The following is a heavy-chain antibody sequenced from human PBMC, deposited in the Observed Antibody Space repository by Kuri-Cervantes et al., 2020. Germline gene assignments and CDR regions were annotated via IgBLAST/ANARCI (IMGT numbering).Heavy chain of an antibody. CDR2: IKQDGSEK. J-gene: IGHJ5*02. Sequence: GGSLRLSCAASGFTFDDYAMHWVRQAPGKGLEWVANIKQDGSEKYYVDSVKGRFTISRDNAKNSLYPQMNSLRAEDTAVYYCARNYGSGSYYNWFDPWGQGTLVTVSS. D-gene: IGHD3-10*01. CDR3: ARNYGSGSYYNWFDP. CDR1: GFTFDDYA. V-gene: IGHV3-7*01.